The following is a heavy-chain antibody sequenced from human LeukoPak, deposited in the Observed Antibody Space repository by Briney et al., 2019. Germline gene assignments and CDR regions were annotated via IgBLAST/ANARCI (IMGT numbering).Heavy chain of an antibody. CDR3: ASSPLRAAAGTTFDY. D-gene: IGHD6-13*01. CDR1: GGSISSYY. Sequence: SETLSLTCTVSGGSISSYYWSWIRQPPGKGLEWIGYIYYSGSTNYNPSLKSRVTISVDTSKSQFSLKLSSVTAADTAVYYCASSPLRAAAGTTFDYWGQGTLVTVSS. J-gene: IGHJ4*02. V-gene: IGHV4-59*08. CDR2: IYYSGST.